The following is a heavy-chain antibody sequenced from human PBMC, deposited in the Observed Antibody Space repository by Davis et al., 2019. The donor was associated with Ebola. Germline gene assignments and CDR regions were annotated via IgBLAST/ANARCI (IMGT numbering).Heavy chain of an antibody. J-gene: IGHJ3*01. D-gene: IGHD2-21*02. Sequence: MPSETLSLTCTVSGGSISSSSYYWGWIRQPPGKGLEWIGSMYYTGTSYYNPSLKSRVTMSIDTSKNQFSLKLSSVTAADTAVYYCARLHIVVVTLWGQGTMVTVSS. CDR1: GGSISSSSYY. V-gene: IGHV4-39*01. CDR2: MYYTGTS. CDR3: ARLHIVVVTL.